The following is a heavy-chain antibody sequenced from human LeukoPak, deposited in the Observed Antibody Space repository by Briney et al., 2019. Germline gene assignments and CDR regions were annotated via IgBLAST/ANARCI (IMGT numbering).Heavy chain of an antibody. V-gene: IGHV4-39*01. CDR3: ARRGITYSRTFFDY. D-gene: IGHD6-13*01. CDR1: GDSISGSSHF. Sequence: SETLSLTCTGSGDSISGSSHFWVWIRQPPGKGLEWVGSIFYSGSTYYNPSLKSRVTISVDTSKNQFSLKVNSVTAADTALYFCARRGITYSRTFFDYWGQGTLVTVSS. CDR2: IFYSGST. J-gene: IGHJ4*02.